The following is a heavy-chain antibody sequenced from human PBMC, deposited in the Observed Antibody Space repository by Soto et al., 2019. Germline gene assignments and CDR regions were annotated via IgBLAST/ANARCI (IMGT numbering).Heavy chain of an antibody. CDR3: VRDLSYCFDGSCSS. V-gene: IGHV3-66*01. Sequence: PGGSLRLSCAASGFNFNDYQIHWVRQAPGKGLEWVSVIYSGGYTYYADSVKGRFTISRDNSKDTLYLQMNSLRAEDTAVYYCVRDLSYCFDGSCSSWGQGIQVTVSS. CDR1: GFNFNDYQ. D-gene: IGHD3-16*02. CDR2: IYSGGYT. J-gene: IGHJ4*02.